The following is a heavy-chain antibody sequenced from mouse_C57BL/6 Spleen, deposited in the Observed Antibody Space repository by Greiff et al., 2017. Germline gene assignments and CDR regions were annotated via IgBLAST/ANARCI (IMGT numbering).Heavy chain of an antibody. CDR3: ASPHYYGSSSFAY. CDR2: IYPRSGNT. D-gene: IGHD1-1*01. Sequence: QVQLQQSGAELARPGASVKLSCKASGYTFTSYGISWVKQRTGQGLEWIGEIYPRSGNTYYNEKFKGKATLTADKSSSTAYMELRSLTSEDSAVYFCASPHYYGSSSFAYWGQGTLVTVSA. V-gene: IGHV1-81*01. J-gene: IGHJ3*01. CDR1: GYTFTSYG.